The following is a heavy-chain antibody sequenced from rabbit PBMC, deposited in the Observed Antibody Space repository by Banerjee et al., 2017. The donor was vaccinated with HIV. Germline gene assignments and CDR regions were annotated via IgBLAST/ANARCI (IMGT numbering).Heavy chain of an antibody. D-gene: IGHD8-1*01. CDR2: IYTTNSGT. Sequence: QEQLEESGGDLVKPGASLTLTCTASGFSFSGSYHMCWVRQAPGKGLEWIGCIYTTNSGTAYASWAKGRFTISKTSSTTVTLRMTSLTVADTATYFCARTSGSGWSFDVWGPGTLVT. V-gene: IGHV1S45*01. CDR1: GFSFSGSYH. J-gene: IGHJ4*01. CDR3: ARTSGSGWSFDV.